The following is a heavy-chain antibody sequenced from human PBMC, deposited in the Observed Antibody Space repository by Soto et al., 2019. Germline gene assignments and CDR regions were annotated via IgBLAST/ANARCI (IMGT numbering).Heavy chain of an antibody. Sequence: GGSLRLSCAASGFRLSPYWISWVRQDPGKGREWVDNIKQIGSQKYFVDSVKGRFTNTRDNAKNSVYLQMDSLRAEDTAVYYCARAVAAGYSYWGQGTLVTVSS. CDR1: GFRLSPYW. J-gene: IGHJ4*02. CDR3: ARAVAAGYSY. CDR2: IKQIGSQK. D-gene: IGHD3-9*01. V-gene: IGHV3-7*01.